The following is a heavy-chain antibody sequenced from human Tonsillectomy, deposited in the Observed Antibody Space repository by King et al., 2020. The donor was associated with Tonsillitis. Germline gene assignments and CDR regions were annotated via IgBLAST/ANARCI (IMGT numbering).Heavy chain of an antibody. D-gene: IGHD4-17*01. V-gene: IGHV1-18*01. CDR2: FCAYNGTT. Sequence: VQLVQSGAEVKKTGASVKFSCKSSVYSFTSYGCSWVRQAPGQGLACRGGFCAYNGTTNYEQKLQGRVTRTTNTSTSTANMELRSLRSDDTAVYYCARLDYGDDYFDYWGQGTLVTVSS. CDR1: VYSFTSYG. CDR3: ARLDYGDDYFDY. J-gene: IGHJ4*02.